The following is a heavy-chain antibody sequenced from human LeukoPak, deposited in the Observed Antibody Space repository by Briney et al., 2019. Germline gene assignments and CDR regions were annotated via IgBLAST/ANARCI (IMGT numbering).Heavy chain of an antibody. V-gene: IGHV3-23*01. CDR2: ISGRGDST. D-gene: IGHD1-14*01. Sequence: GGSLLLSCAASGFTFSSYAMSWVRQAPGKGREWVSAISGRGDSTYYADSVKGRFTISRDNSKNTLYLQMNSLRAEDTAVYYCATDLSKPYYFDYWGQGTLVTVSS. CDR3: ATDLSKPYYFDY. CDR1: GFTFSSYA. J-gene: IGHJ4*02.